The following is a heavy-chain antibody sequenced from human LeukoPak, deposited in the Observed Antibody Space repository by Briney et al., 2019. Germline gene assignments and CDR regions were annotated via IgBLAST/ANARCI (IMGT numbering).Heavy chain of an antibody. V-gene: IGHV1-8*01. CDR3: ARVFSFGSSWYRIYYYYGMDV. D-gene: IGHD6-13*01. J-gene: IGHJ6*02. Sequence: GASVKVSCKASGYTFTSYDSNWVRQATGQGLEWMGWMNPNSGNTGYAQKFQGRVTMTRNTSISTAYMELSSLRSEDTAVYYCARVFSFGSSWYRIYYYYGMDVWGQGTTVTVSS. CDR2: MNPNSGNT. CDR1: GYTFTSYD.